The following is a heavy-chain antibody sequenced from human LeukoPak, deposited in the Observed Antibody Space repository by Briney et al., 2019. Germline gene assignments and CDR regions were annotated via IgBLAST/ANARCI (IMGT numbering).Heavy chain of an antibody. D-gene: IGHD6-19*01. CDR3: AKDLDLAVAGTPGYFDY. Sequence: GGSLRLSCAASGFTFSNHAMSWVRQAPGKGLEWVSSVSSSGGGTYYADSVKGRFTISRDNSKNTLYLQMNSLRAEDTAVYYCAKDLDLAVAGTPGYFDYWGQGTLVTVSS. V-gene: IGHV3-23*01. CDR1: GFTFSNHA. CDR2: VSSSGGGT. J-gene: IGHJ4*02.